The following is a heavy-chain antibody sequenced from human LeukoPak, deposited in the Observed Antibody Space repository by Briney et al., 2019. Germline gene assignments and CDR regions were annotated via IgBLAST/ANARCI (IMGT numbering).Heavy chain of an antibody. Sequence: ASVKVSCKASGYTFTSYAMHWVRQAPGQRLEWMGWINAGNGNTKYSQKFQGRVTITRDTSASTAYMELSSLRSEDTAVYYCARGAQYDSSGYYYFTPEDFDYWGQGTLVTLSS. CDR3: ARGAQYDSSGYYYFTPEDFDY. CDR1: GYTFTSYA. D-gene: IGHD3-22*01. V-gene: IGHV1-3*01. J-gene: IGHJ4*02. CDR2: INAGNGNT.